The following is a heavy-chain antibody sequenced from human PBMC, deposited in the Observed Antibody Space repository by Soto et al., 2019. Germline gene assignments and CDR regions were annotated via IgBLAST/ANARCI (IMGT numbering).Heavy chain of an antibody. D-gene: IGHD2-15*01. V-gene: IGHV4-59*01. Sequence: SETLSLTCTASGASISSYYWSWIRQPPGKGLEWIGYIYYSGGTNYNPSLKSRVTISVDTSKNQFSLKLSSVTVADTAVYYCARETGYCSGGSCQSWSRLIDPWGQGTLVTVSS. CDR1: GASISSYY. CDR2: IYYSGGT. CDR3: ARETGYCSGGSCQSWSRLIDP. J-gene: IGHJ5*02.